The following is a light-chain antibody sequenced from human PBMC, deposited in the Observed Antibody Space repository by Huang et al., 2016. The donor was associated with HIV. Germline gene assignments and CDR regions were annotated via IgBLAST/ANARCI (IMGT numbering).Light chain of an antibody. J-gene: IGKJ5*01. Sequence: EIVLTQSPATLSLSPGERATVSCRASQNINDFLAWYQQTPGPPPSLLIYVASTRASGMPARFSGNGSGTDFTLMISSLEPEDFAVYYCQQRSAWPRSITFGQGTRLEI. CDR2: VAS. V-gene: IGKV3-11*01. CDR3: QQRSAWPRSIT. CDR1: QNINDF.